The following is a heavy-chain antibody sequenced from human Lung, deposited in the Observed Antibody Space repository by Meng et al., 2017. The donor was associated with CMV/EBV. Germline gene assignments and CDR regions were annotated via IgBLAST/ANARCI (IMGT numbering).Heavy chain of an antibody. V-gene: IGHV1-69*02. CDR3: ARASSVVVPVDY. CDR1: GGTFSSYT. Sequence: SVKVSCKASGGTFSSYTISWVRQAPGQGLEWMGRIIPILGIANYAQKFQGRVTITADKSTSTAYMELSSLRSEDTAVYYRARASSVVVPVDYWGQGTLVTVSS. J-gene: IGHJ4*02. D-gene: IGHD2-2*01. CDR2: IIPILGIA.